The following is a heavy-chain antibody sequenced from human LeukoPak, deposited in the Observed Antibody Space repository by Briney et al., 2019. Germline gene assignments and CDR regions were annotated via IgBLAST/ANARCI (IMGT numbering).Heavy chain of an antibody. V-gene: IGHV3-48*03. CDR3: ARGLGAVAGTFDY. J-gene: IGHJ4*02. CDR2: ISSSGSTI. D-gene: IGHD6-19*01. CDR1: GFTFSSYE. Sequence: GASLRLPCAASGFTFSSYEMNWVRQAPGKGLEWVSYISSSGSTIYCADSVKGRFTISRDNAKNSLYLQMNSLRAEDTAVYYCARGLGAVAGTFDYWGQGTLVTVSS.